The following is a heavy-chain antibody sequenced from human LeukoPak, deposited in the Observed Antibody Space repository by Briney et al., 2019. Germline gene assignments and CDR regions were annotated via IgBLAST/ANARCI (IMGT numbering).Heavy chain of an antibody. Sequence: ASVKVSCKASGYTFTSYGISWVRQAPGQGLEWMGWISAYNGNTNYAQKLQGRVTMTTDTSTSTAHMELRSLRSDDTAVYYCARSDYYDSSGYYYWGQGTLVTVSS. J-gene: IGHJ4*02. CDR3: ARSDYYDSSGYYY. CDR1: GYTFTSYG. V-gene: IGHV1-18*01. CDR2: ISAYNGNT. D-gene: IGHD3-22*01.